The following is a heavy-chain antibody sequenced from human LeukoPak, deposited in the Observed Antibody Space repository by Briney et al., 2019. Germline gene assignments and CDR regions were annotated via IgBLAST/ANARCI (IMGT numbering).Heavy chain of an antibody. V-gene: IGHV3-23*01. J-gene: IGHJ3*02. CDR2: ISGSGGST. CDR1: EFTFSSYA. CDR3: AKWQRTMIVVVTDAFDI. D-gene: IGHD3-22*01. Sequence: GGSLRLSCAASEFTFSSYAMSWVRQAPGKGLEWVSAISGSGGSTYYADSVKGRFTIPRDNSKNTLYLQMNSLRAEDTAVYYCAKWQRTMIVVVTDAFDIWGQGTMVTVSS.